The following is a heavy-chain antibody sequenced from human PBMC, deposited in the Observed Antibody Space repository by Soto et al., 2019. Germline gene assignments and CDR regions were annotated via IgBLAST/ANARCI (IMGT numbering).Heavy chain of an antibody. Sequence: QIALKESGPTLVNPTQTLTLTCTFSGFSFSSGGVGVGWLRQPPGKALEWLALIHWDGDIYYSPSLKTRLTSTKATSRDHIALTMTNMARTDTATYNGAHKLGNPTPNFSYHPGICVWGHGTTVTVS. V-gene: IGHV2-5*02. CDR3: AHKLGNPTPNFSYHPGICV. D-gene: IGHD1-1*01. J-gene: IGHJ6*02. CDR2: IHWDGDI. CDR1: GFSFSSGGVG.